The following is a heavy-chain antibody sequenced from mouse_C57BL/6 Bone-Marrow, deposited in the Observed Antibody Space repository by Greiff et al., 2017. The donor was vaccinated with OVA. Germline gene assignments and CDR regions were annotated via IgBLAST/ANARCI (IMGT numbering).Heavy chain of an antibody. V-gene: IGHV2-2*01. CDR3: ARNYSNGFAY. CDR1: GFSLTSYG. CDR2: IWSGGST. Sequence: VKLMESGPGLVQPSQSLSITCTVSGFSLTSYGVHWVRQSPGKGLEWLGVIWSGGSTDYNAAFISRLSISKDNSKSQVFFKMNRRQDDDTAIDYCARNYSNGFAYWGKGTLVTVSA. J-gene: IGHJ3*01. D-gene: IGHD2-5*01.